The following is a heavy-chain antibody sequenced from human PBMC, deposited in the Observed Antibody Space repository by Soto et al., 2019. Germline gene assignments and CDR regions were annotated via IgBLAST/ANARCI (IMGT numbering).Heavy chain of an antibody. J-gene: IGHJ4*02. CDR1: GGSFNNYY. CDR2: INYSGGT. Sequence: SETLSLTCTVSGGSFNNYYWSWIRQPPGKGLEWIGYINYSGGTNYNPSLTSRVTMSIATSKSQFSLTLTSVTAADTAVYYCATISIRRGYYFDYWGQGNLVTVS. V-gene: IGHV4-59*01. CDR3: ATISIRRGYYFDY. D-gene: IGHD2-21*01.